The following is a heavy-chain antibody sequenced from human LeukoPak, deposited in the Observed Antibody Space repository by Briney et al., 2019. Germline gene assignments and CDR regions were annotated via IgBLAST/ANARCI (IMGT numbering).Heavy chain of an antibody. Sequence: GGSLRLSCAASGFTFSSYTMNWVRQAPGKGLEWVSSISSSSSYIYYADSVKGRFTISRDNAKNSLYLQMNSLRAEDTAVYYCARQSGYSIYYYDYMDVWGKGTTVTVSS. D-gene: IGHD5-18*01. V-gene: IGHV3-21*01. CDR1: GFTFSSYT. CDR3: ARQSGYSIYYYDYMDV. J-gene: IGHJ6*03. CDR2: ISSSSSYI.